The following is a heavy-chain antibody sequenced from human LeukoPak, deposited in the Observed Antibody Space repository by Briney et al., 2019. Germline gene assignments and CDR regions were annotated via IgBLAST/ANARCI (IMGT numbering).Heavy chain of an antibody. Sequence: GGSLRLSCAASGFTFSDYYMSWIRQAPGKGLEWVSYISSSGSTIYYADSVKGRFTISRDNAKKSLYLQMNSLRPDDTALYYCARALADSRNYYLGFDYWGQGTLVTVSS. J-gene: IGHJ4*02. CDR2: ISSSGSTI. CDR3: ARALADSRNYYLGFDY. V-gene: IGHV3-11*04. CDR1: GFTFSDYY. D-gene: IGHD3-22*01.